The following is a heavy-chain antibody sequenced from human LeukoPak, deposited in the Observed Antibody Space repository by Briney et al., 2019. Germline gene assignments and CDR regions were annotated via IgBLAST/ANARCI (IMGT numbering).Heavy chain of an antibody. J-gene: IGHJ4*02. V-gene: IGHV3-74*01. CDR1: GFSFSTTW. Sequence: PGGSLRLSCAASGFSFSTTWMHWVRQAPGKGLIWVSRISSDGTTSYADSVKGRFTISRDNAKNMLYLQMNSLRAEDTAVYYCARDWYYSIDYWGQGTLVTVSS. CDR3: ARDWYYSIDY. CDR2: ISSDGTT. D-gene: IGHD3-10*01.